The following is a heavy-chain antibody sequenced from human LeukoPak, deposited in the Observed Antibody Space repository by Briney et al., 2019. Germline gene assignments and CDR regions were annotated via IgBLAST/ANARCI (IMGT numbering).Heavy chain of an antibody. CDR3: AGTSKVPGGNYYYMDV. D-gene: IGHD1-1*01. CDR2: IYTSGST. CDR1: GGSISSYY. J-gene: IGHJ6*03. V-gene: IGHV4-4*09. Sequence: SETLSLTCTVSGGSISSYYWSWIRQPPGKGLEWIGYIYTSGSTNYNPSLKSRVTISVDTSKNQFSLTLSSVTAADTAVYYCAGTSKVPGGNYYYMDVWGKGTTVTVSS.